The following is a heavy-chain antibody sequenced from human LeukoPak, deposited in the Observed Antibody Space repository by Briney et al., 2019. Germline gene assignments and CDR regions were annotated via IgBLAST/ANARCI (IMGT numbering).Heavy chain of an antibody. V-gene: IGHV3-21*01. J-gene: IGHJ4*02. D-gene: IGHD4-23*01. CDR2: ISSSSSYI. CDR3: ARDPYGGVFDY. Sequence: GGSLRLSCAASGFIFNSYWMSWVRQAPGKGLEWVSSISSSSSYIYYADSVKGRFTISRDNAKNSLYLQMNSLRAEDTAVYYCARDPYGGVFDYWGQGTLVTVSS. CDR1: GFIFNSYW.